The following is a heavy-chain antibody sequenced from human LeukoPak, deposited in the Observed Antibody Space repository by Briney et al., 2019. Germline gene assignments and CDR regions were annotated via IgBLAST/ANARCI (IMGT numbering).Heavy chain of an antibody. D-gene: IGHD4-23*01. Sequence: GGSLRLSCAASGFTFNRYWMSWVRQTPRKGLEWVANIKEDGREKEYVDSVRGRFTISRDSSEDTLYLQMNSLRAEDTAVYYCAKAVGSLDPFDIWGQGTMVTVSS. CDR3: AKAVGSLDPFDI. J-gene: IGHJ3*02. CDR1: GFTFNRYW. V-gene: IGHV3-7*03. CDR2: IKEDGREK.